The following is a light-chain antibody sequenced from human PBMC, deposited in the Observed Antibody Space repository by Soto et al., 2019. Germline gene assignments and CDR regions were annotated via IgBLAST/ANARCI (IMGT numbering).Light chain of an antibody. CDR3: SSYTTSDTLV. CDR2: NVN. CDR1: SSDVGGHNY. V-gene: IGLV2-14*01. Sequence: QSALTQPASVSGSPGQSITISCTGTSSDVGGHNYVSWYQQHPGNAPKLMIYNVNNRPSGVSNRFSGSKSGNTASLTISGLQAEDEADYYCSSYTTSDTLVFGGGTKLTVL. J-gene: IGLJ2*01.